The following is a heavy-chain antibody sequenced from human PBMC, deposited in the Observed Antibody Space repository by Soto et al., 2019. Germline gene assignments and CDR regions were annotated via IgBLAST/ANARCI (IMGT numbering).Heavy chain of an antibody. CDR1: GYTFTSYG. CDR3: ASDRSPTRTGAYDGMDV. Sequence: ASVKVSCKASGYTFTSYGISWVRQAPGQGLEWMGGISAYNGNTNYAQKLQGRVTMTTDTSTSTAYMELRSLRSDDTAVYYYASDRSPTRTGAYDGMDVWGQGTTVTVSS. J-gene: IGHJ6*02. V-gene: IGHV1-18*01. D-gene: IGHD1-1*01. CDR2: ISAYNGNT.